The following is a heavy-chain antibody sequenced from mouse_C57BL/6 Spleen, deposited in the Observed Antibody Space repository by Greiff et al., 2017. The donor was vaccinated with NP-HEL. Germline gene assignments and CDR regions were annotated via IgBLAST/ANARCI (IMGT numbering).Heavy chain of an antibody. D-gene: IGHD3-1*01. J-gene: IGHJ2*01. V-gene: IGHV1-81*01. CDR3: ARSGDPL. Sequence: VQLQQSGAELAKPGASVKLSCKASGYTFTSYGISWVKQRTGQGLEWIGEIYPRSGNTYYNEKFKGKATLTADKSSSTAYMELRSLTSEDSAVYFCARSGDPLWGQGTTLTVSS. CDR2: IYPRSGNT. CDR1: GYTFTSYG.